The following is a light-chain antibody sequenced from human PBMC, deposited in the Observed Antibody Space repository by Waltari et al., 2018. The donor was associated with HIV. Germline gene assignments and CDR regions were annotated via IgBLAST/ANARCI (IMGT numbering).Light chain of an antibody. Sequence: QSVVTQPPSASGTTGQRVTIFCSGGSSKIGNNTVNWYQQLPGMAPKLLIYSNNQRPSGVPDRFSGSKSGTSASLAIGGLQSEDEAEYFCAAWDDSLNGLFVFGTGTKVTVL. J-gene: IGLJ1*01. CDR3: AAWDDSLNGLFV. CDR1: SSKIGNNT. V-gene: IGLV1-44*01. CDR2: SNN.